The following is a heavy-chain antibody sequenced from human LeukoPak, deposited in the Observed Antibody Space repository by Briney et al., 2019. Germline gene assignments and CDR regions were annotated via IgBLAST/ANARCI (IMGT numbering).Heavy chain of an antibody. CDR1: GFTFSSYG. V-gene: IGHV3-30*02. CDR3: ARDLYYDSSGYYLGY. Sequence: GGSLRLSCAASGFTFSSYGMHWVRQAPGKGLEWVAFIRYDGSNKYYADSVKGRFTISRDNSKNTLYLQMDSLRAEDTAVYYCARDLYYDSSGYYLGYWGQGTLVTVSS. CDR2: IRYDGSNK. D-gene: IGHD3-22*01. J-gene: IGHJ4*02.